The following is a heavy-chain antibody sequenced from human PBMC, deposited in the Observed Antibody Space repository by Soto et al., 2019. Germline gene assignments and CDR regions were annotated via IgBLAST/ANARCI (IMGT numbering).Heavy chain of an antibody. D-gene: IGHD4-17*01. CDR2: IIPVFGTA. Sequence: QVQLVQSGAEVKKPGSSVRVSCKASGGTLRNYGISWVRQAPGQGLEWMGGIIPVFGTANYAQKFQGRVTIPADESTSTVYMDVTSLRSEDTAVYYCSRGDATKIVVTTYYGMDVWGQGTTVTVSS. V-gene: IGHV1-69*12. J-gene: IGHJ6*02. CDR3: SRGDATKIVVTTYYGMDV. CDR1: GGTLRNYG.